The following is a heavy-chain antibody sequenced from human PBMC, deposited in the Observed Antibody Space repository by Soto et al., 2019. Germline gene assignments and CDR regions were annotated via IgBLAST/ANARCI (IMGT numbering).Heavy chain of an antibody. Sequence: SETLSLTCAASGGSISSSNWWSWVRQPPGKGLEWIGEIYHSGSTNYNPSLKSRVTISVDKSKNQFSLKLSSVTAADTAVYYCASIDIVVVPAAMPGAFDIWGQGTMVTVSS. CDR1: GGSISSSNW. V-gene: IGHV4-4*02. D-gene: IGHD2-2*01. J-gene: IGHJ3*02. CDR2: IYHSGST. CDR3: ASIDIVVVPAAMPGAFDI.